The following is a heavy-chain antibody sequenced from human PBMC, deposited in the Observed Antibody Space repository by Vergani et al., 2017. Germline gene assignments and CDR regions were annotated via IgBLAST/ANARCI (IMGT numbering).Heavy chain of an antibody. D-gene: IGHD6-13*01. CDR3: VSWGIAAAGTSVDY. V-gene: IGHV3-64D*06. Sequence: EVQLVESGGGLVQPGGSLRLSCSASGFTFSSYAMHWVRQAPGKGLEYVSAISSNGGSTYYADSVKGRFTISRDNSKNTLYLQMSSLRAEATAVYYCVSWGIAAAGTSVDYWGQGTLVTVSS. J-gene: IGHJ4*02. CDR2: ISSNGGST. CDR1: GFTFSSYA.